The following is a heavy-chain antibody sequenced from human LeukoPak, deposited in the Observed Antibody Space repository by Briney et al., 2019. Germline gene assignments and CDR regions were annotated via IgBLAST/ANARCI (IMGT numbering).Heavy chain of an antibody. CDR1: EFTFSSYT. Sequence: KSGGSLRLSCAASEFTFSSYTMNWVRQAPGKGLEWVSSISSSSSYIHYVDSVKGRFTISRDNAKNSLYLQMNSLRAEDTAVYYCARETPYGSGSYPFDYWGQGILVTVSS. CDR3: ARETPYGSGSYPFDY. D-gene: IGHD3-10*01. J-gene: IGHJ4*02. V-gene: IGHV3-21*01. CDR2: ISSSSSYI.